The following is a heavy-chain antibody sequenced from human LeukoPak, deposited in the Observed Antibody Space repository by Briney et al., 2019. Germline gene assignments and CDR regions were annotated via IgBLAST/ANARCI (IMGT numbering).Heavy chain of an antibody. Sequence: GASVKVSCKASGYTFTGYYMHWVRQASGQGLEWMGWINPNSGGANYAQKFQGRVTMTRNTSISTAYMELSSLRSEDTAVYYCARVGGIGYDSSGYYVHYGYYYYMDVWSKGTTVTISS. D-gene: IGHD3-22*01. CDR1: GYTFTGYY. J-gene: IGHJ6*03. CDR2: INPNSGGA. CDR3: ARVGGIGYDSSGYYVHYGYYYYMDV. V-gene: IGHV1-2*02.